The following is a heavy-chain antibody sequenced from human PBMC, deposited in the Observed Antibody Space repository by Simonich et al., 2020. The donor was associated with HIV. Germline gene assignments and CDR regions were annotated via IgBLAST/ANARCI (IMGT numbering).Heavy chain of an antibody. CDR1: GYTFTGYY. J-gene: IGHJ4*02. CDR3: ARGGRMTMGVTPAFDY. V-gene: IGHV1-2*02. Sequence: QVQLVQSGAEVKKPGASVKVSCKASGYTFTGYYMHWVRQAPGQGLEGKGRINPNRGGTNYAKKCQGRVTMTRDTSISTAYMELSRLRADDTAVYYCARGGRMTMGVTPAFDYWGQGTLVTVSS. D-gene: IGHD3-10*01. CDR2: INPNRGGT.